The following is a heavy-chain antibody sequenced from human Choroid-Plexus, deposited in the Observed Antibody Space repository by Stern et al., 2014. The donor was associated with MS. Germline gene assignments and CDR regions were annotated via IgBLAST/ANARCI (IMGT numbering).Heavy chain of an antibody. Sequence: QVQLVQSGGGVVQPGRPLRLSCVASGFTFACCAMHWVRQAPGKGLEWVAGVSYDGSNKYYADSVKGRFTISRDNSQNTLYMQMSSLRPEDTAVYYCAKDRHYLTYFFDHWGQGSLVTVSS. CDR1: GFTFACCA. J-gene: IGHJ5*02. V-gene: IGHV3-30*18. CDR3: AKDRHYLTYFFDH. D-gene: IGHD2/OR15-2a*01. CDR2: VSYDGSNK.